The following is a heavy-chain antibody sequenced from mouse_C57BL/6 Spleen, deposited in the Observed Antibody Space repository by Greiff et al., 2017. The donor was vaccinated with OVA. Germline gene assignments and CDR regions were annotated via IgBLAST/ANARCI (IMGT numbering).Heavy chain of an antibody. CDR2: IFPGSGST. V-gene: IGHV1-75*01. Sequence: QVQLQQSGPELVKPGASVKISCKASGYTFTDYYINWVKQRPGQGLEWIGWIFPGSGSTYYNEKFKGKATLTVDKSSSTAYMLLSSLTSEDSAVYFCARTGYMGTMVTTETPFAYWGQGTLVTVSA. CDR3: ARTGYMGTMVTTETPFAY. D-gene: IGHD2-2*01. J-gene: IGHJ3*01. CDR1: GYTFTDYY.